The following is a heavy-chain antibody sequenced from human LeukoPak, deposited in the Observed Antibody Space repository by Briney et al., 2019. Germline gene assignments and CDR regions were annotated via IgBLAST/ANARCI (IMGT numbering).Heavy chain of an antibody. J-gene: IGHJ4*02. Sequence: ASVKVSCKTSGYTFTTYAISWVRQAPGQGLEWMGWINTNTGNPTYAQGFFTGRYVFSLDTSVNTAYLQITGLKADDTAVYYCGRDPKLGIRGYTYGYIDFWGQGTLVTVSS. CDR3: GRDPKLGIRGYTYGYIDF. V-gene: IGHV7-4-1*02. CDR1: GYTFTTYA. CDR2: INTNTGNP. D-gene: IGHD5-18*01.